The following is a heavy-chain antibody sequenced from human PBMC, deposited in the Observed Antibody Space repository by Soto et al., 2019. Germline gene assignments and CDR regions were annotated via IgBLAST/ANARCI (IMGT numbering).Heavy chain of an antibody. D-gene: IGHD3-22*01. Sequence: QVQLVQSGAEVKKPGSSVKVSCKASGGTFSSYTISWVRQAPGQGLEWMGRIIPILGIANYAQKFQGRVTITADKXXSXAXXELSSLRSEDTAVYYCARASTHYYDSSGYYYAFDYWGQGTLVTVSS. CDR2: IIPILGIA. CDR1: GGTFSSYT. V-gene: IGHV1-69*02. CDR3: ARASTHYYDSSGYYYAFDY. J-gene: IGHJ4*02.